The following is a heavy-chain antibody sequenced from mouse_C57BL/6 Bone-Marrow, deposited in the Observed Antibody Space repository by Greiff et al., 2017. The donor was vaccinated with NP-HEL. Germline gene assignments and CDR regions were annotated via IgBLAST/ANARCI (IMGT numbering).Heavy chain of an antibody. V-gene: IGHV1-19*01. CDR1: GYTFTDYY. Sequence: VQLKESGPVLVKPGASVKMSCKASGYTFTDYYMNWVKQSHGKSLEWIGVINPYNGGTSYNQKFKGKATLTVDKSSSTAYMELNSLTSEDSAVYYCARDDDGYPFAYWGQGTLVTVSA. J-gene: IGHJ3*01. CDR3: ARDDDGYPFAY. CDR2: INPYNGGT. D-gene: IGHD2-3*01.